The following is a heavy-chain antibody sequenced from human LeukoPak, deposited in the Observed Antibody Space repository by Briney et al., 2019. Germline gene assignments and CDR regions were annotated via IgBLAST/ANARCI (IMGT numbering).Heavy chain of an antibody. D-gene: IGHD3-22*01. CDR3: ARKRYDDPYFFDY. J-gene: IGHJ4*02. Sequence: SQTLSLTCTVSGGSISSGDYYWSWICQPPGQGLVWIGYIYYSGTTYYNPSLKSRVTISVDTSKNQFSLKLNSVTAADTAVYYCARKRYDDPYFFDYWGQGTLVTVSS. V-gene: IGHV4-30-4*01. CDR2: IYYSGTT. CDR1: GGSISSGDYY.